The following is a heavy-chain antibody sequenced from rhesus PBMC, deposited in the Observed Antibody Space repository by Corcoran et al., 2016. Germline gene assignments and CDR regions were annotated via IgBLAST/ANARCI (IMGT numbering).Heavy chain of an antibody. CDR3: TTRTVTTNDY. J-gene: IGHJ4*01. Sequence: EVQVVESGGGLVQPGGSLRLSCVASGFTFSNVWMNWVRQVPGKGLEWVGRIYTKSEGATAHLAASMKGRFSISRDDSKNTLYLQMDSQKTEDTAVYYCTTRTVTTNDYWGRGVLVTVSS. D-gene: IGHD4-23*01. V-gene: IGHV3-30*01. CDR2: IYTKSEGATA. CDR1: GFTFSNVW.